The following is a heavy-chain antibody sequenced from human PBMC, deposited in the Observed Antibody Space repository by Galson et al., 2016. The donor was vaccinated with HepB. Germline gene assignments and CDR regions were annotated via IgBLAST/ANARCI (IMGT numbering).Heavy chain of an antibody. CDR3: ARDALGTWDLTP. V-gene: IGHV3-48*03. CDR1: GFSFSNYE. D-gene: IGHD1-26*01. J-gene: IGHJ1*01. CDR2: ISGGGETT. Sequence: SLRLSCAASGFSFSNYEMNWVRQAPGKGLEWVAYISGGGETTYYADSVRGRFTISRDNARDSVFLQMTSLRVEDTARYYCARDALGTWDLTPWGQGTLVSVSS.